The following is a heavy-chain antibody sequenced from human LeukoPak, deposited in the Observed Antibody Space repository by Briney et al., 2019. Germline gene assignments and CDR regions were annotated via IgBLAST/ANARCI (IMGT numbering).Heavy chain of an antibody. CDR3: AKAQWLVLDY. J-gene: IGHJ4*02. CDR2: ISWNSGSI. D-gene: IGHD6-19*01. Sequence: GGSLRLSCAASGFTFDDYAMHWVRQAPGKGPEWVSGISWNSGSIGYADSVKGRFTISRDNAKNSLYLQMNSLRAEDTALYYCAKAQWLVLDYWGQGTLVTVSS. CDR1: GFTFDDYA. V-gene: IGHV3-9*01.